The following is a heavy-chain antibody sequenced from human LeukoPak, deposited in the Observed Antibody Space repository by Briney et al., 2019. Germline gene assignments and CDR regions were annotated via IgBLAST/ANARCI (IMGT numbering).Heavy chain of an antibody. CDR3: ARGGEWLLNWFDP. CDR2: ISYSGNT. J-gene: IGHJ5*02. CDR1: GGSISNYY. D-gene: IGHD3-3*01. Sequence: PSETLSLTCTVSGGSISNYYWTWIRQPPGKGLEWIGFISYSGNTNYNPSLKSRVTISVDTSKNQFSLRLSSVTAADTAVYYCARGGEWLLNWFDPWGQGTLVTVSS. V-gene: IGHV4-59*12.